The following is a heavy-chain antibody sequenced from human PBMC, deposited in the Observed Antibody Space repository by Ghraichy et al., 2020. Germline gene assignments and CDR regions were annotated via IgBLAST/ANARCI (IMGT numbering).Heavy chain of an antibody. CDR3: ARNYGGNSDLDY. D-gene: IGHD4-23*01. J-gene: IGHJ4*02. CDR2: IIPIFGTA. Sequence: SVKVSCKASGGTFSSYAISWVRQAPGQGLEWMGGIIPIFGTANYAQKFQGRVTITADKSTSTAYMELSSLRSEDTAVYYCARNYGGNSDLDYWGQGTLVTVSS. V-gene: IGHV1-69*06. CDR1: GGTFSSYA.